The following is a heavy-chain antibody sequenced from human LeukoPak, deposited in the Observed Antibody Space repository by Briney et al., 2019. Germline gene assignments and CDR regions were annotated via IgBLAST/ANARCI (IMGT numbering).Heavy chain of an antibody. CDR2: INEDGSRP. D-gene: IGHD3-10*01. J-gene: IGHJ4*02. Sequence: GGSLRLSCTASGFTFSSYWMHWVRQAPGKGLVWVSRINEDGSRPYYADSVKGRFSISRDNAKNTVYLQMNSLGAEDTAFYYCARDLVAGSGSYGGWGQGTLVTVSS. CDR3: ARDLVAGSGSYGG. CDR1: GFTFSSYW. V-gene: IGHV3-74*01.